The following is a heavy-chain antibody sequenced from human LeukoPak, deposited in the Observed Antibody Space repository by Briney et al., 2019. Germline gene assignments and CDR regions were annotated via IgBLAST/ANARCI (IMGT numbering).Heavy chain of an antibody. Sequence: GGSLRLSCTPSVFTFSIYRMNWVRRARGRGREGLSYISSSSSTIYYADSVKGRFTISRDNAKNSLYLQMNSLRAEDTAVYYCARGYGDYVDWFDPWGQGTLVTVSS. CDR2: ISSSSSTI. CDR3: ARGYGDYVDWFDP. D-gene: IGHD4-17*01. V-gene: IGHV3-48*01. J-gene: IGHJ5*02. CDR1: VFTFSIYR.